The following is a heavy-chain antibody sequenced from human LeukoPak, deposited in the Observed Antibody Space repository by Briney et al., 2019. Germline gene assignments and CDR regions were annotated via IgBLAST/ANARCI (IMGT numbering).Heavy chain of an antibody. CDR1: GGSVGSIGYF. J-gene: IGHJ4*02. CDR3: ARGALSSSWLLRPLKYFDH. Sequence: SETLSLTCSVSGGSVGSIGYFWDWIRQSPGKGLEWIGEINHRGSTNVNPSLESRVTISADTSKNEFSLKLTSVTAADTAVYFCARGALSSSWLLRPLKYFDHWGQGTLVTVSS. V-gene: IGHV4-39*07. CDR2: INHRGST. D-gene: IGHD6-13*01.